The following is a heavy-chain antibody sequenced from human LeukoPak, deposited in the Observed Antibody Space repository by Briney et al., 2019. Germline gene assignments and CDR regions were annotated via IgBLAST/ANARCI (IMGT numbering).Heavy chain of an antibody. CDR3: ARGWLADSTVVTPYNY. Sequence: SVNVSCTASGGTFSIHEISWVRQAPGQGLEWMGGITPMFGIAKYAQKFQGRVTISAVESMSTVHMELSSLRSEDTAKYYCARGWLADSTVVTPYNYWGQGTVVTVSS. CDR1: GGTFSIHE. V-gene: IGHV1-69*13. D-gene: IGHD4-23*01. CDR2: ITPMFGIA. J-gene: IGHJ4*02.